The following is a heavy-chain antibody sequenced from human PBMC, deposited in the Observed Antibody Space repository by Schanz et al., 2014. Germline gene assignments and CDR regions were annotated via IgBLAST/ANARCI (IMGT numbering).Heavy chain of an antibody. J-gene: IGHJ4*02. V-gene: IGHV3-48*01. Sequence: VQLVESGGGVVQPGRSLRLSCAASGFIFSSYGLHWVRQAPGKGLEWVSYISSSGTTIYYADSVKGRFTISRDNSKNTLYLQMNTLRAEDTAVYYCARDRGYCSGGSCLTFDYWGQGTLVTVSS. CDR2: ISSSGTTI. CDR3: ARDRGYCSGGSCLTFDY. CDR1: GFIFSSYG. D-gene: IGHD2-15*01.